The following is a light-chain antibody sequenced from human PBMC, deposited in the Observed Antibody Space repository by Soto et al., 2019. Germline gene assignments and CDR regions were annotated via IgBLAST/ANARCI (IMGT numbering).Light chain of an antibody. Sequence: QSALTQPASVSGSPGQSITIYCTGTSSDVGGYNYVSWYQQHPGKAPKLMIYEVSNRPSGVSNRFSGSKSGNTASLTISGLQAEDEADYYCSSYTSSIPLYVFGTGTKLTVL. CDR1: SSDVGGYNY. V-gene: IGLV2-14*01. J-gene: IGLJ1*01. CDR2: EVS. CDR3: SSYTSSIPLYV.